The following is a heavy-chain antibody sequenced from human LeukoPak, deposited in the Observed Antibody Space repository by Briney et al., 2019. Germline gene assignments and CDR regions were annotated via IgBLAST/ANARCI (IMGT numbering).Heavy chain of an antibody. CDR1: GYSFTSYW. Sequence: GESLKISCKGSGYSFTSYWIGWVRQMPGKGLEWMGIIYPGDSDTRYSPSFQGQVTISADKSISTAYLQWSSLKASDTAMYYCARLYYGSGSYYRLPDYWGREPWSPSPQ. J-gene: IGHJ4*02. CDR2: IYPGDSDT. CDR3: ARLYYGSGSYYRLPDY. V-gene: IGHV5-51*01. D-gene: IGHD3-10*01.